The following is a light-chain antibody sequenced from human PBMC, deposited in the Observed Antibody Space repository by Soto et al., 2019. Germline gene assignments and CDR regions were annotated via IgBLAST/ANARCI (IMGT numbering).Light chain of an antibody. Sequence: EIVLTQSPGTLSLSPGERATLSCRASQSVSSSYLAWYQQKPGQAPRLLIYGASSRATGIPDRFSGSGSGTDVTLTISRLEPEDFAVCYCQQYGSSLYTFGQGTKLEIK. CDR3: QQYGSSLYT. CDR2: GAS. J-gene: IGKJ2*01. V-gene: IGKV3-20*01. CDR1: QSVSSSY.